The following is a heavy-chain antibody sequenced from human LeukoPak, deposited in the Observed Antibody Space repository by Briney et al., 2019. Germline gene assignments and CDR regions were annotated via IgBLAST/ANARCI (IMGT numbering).Heavy chain of an antibody. D-gene: IGHD3-10*01. V-gene: IGHV3-53*01. CDR3: ARVRYYGSGSYSWFDP. J-gene: IGHJ5*02. Sequence: GGSLRLSCAASGFTVSSNYMSRVRQAPGKGLEWVSVIYSGGSTYYADSVKGRFTISRDNSKNTLYLQMNSLRAEDAAVYYCARVRYYGSGSYSWFDPWGQGTLVTVSS. CDR1: GFTVSSNY. CDR2: IYSGGST.